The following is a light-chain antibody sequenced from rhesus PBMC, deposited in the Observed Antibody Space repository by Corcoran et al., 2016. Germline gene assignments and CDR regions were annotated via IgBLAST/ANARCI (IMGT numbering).Light chain of an antibody. CDR1: QSLLDSEDGNTY. CDR2: GVS. V-gene: IGKV2-86*01. Sequence: DIVMTQTPLSLPVTPGEPASISCRSSQSLLDSEDGNTYLDWYLQKPRPSPLPVIYGVSHRASGVPDRFRGSGSYTDFTMKNSSVEAEDFVVYYGMQYTHIPWTFGQGTKVEIK. CDR3: MQYTHIPWT. J-gene: IGKJ1*01.